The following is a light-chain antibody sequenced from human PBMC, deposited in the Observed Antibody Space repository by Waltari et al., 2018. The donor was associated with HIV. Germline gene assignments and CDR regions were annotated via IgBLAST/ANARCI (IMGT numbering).Light chain of an antibody. V-gene: IGLV1-47*01. CDR2: NNN. CDR1: ISNIDTNS. CDR3: STWDDKMSGVI. J-gene: IGLJ2*01. Sequence: QSVLTQPPSTSGTPGQRVTISCSGSISNIDTNSVYWYKPLPGTAPKLLIYNNNRRPSGLHDRFSGSKSDTSASLAISGLRSEDEADYYCSTWDDKMSGVIFGGGTKLTVL.